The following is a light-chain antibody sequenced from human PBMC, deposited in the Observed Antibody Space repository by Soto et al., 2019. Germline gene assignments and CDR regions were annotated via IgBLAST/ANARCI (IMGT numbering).Light chain of an antibody. Sequence: EIVMTQSPATLSVSPEERATLSCRASQSVRSNLAWYQQRPGQAPRLLIYGASTRATGVPARVSGRGSGTEFTLTISSLQSEDFAVYYCQQYNNWPPVTFGGGTKVEIK. CDR1: QSVRSN. CDR3: QQYNNWPPVT. J-gene: IGKJ4*01. CDR2: GAS. V-gene: IGKV3-15*01.